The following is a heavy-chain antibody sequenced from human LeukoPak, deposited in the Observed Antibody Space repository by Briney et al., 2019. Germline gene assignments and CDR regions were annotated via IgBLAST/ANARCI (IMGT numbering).Heavy chain of an antibody. CDR2: IYYSGST. J-gene: IGHJ2*01. V-gene: IGHV4-39*01. D-gene: IGHD5-24*01. CDR3: ARGVEMTTTTVEYFDL. CDR1: GGSISSSSYY. Sequence: SETLSLTCTVSGGSISSSSYYWGWIRQPPGKGLEWIGGIYYSGSTYYNPSLKSRVTISVDTSKNQFSLKLSSVTAADTAVYYCARGVEMTTTTVEYFDLWGRGTLVTVSS.